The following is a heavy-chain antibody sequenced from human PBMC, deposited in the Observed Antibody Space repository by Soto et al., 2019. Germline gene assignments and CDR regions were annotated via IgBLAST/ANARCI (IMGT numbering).Heavy chain of an antibody. CDR2: ISGGDDST. V-gene: IGHV3-23*01. Sequence: GSLRLSCAASGFTFSSYAMAWVRQGPGKGLDWVSFISGGDDSTYYADSVKGRFTVSRDNDKNTLYLQMNSLRAEDTAVYYCARRSSSWYFDYWGQGTLVTAPQ. CDR3: ARRSSSWYFDY. J-gene: IGHJ4*02. D-gene: IGHD6-13*01. CDR1: GFTFSSYA.